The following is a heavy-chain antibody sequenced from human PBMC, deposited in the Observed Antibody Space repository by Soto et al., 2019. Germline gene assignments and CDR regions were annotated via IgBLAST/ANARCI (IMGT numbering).Heavy chain of an antibody. J-gene: IGHJ6*02. V-gene: IGHV3-30-3*01. D-gene: IGHD2-2*01. CDR1: GFTFSSYA. CDR2: ISYDGSNK. CDR3: ARLVVPAAMYYYYGMDV. Sequence: QVQLVESGGGVVQPGRSLRLSCAASGFTFSSYAMHWVRQAPGKGLEWVAVISYDGSNKYYADSVKGRFTISRDNSKNTLYLQMNSLRAEDTAVYYCARLVVPAAMYYYYGMDVWGQGTTVTVSS.